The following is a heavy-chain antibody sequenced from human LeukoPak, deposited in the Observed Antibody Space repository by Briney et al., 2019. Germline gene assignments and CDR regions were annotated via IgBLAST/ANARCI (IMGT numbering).Heavy chain of an antibody. D-gene: IGHD3-10*01. V-gene: IGHV3-23*01. J-gene: IGHJ4*02. Sequence: PGGSLRLSCAASGFTFSSYAMSWVRQAPGKGLEWVSTISGSGGSTYDADSVKGRFTISRDNSKNTLYLQMNSLRPDDTAVYYCTSPTSLGFWGQGTLVTVSS. CDR1: GFTFSSYA. CDR3: TSPTSLGF. CDR2: ISGSGGST.